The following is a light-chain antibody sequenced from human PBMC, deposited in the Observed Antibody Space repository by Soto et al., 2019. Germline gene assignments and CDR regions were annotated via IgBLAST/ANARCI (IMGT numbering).Light chain of an antibody. CDR3: QQYKNWPPLT. V-gene: IGKV3-15*01. CDR2: GAS. Sequence: VMTQSPATVSVPLGERVTLSCRASQTVNNNLAWYQQKPGQAPRLLIYGASTRATGIPARFSGSGSGTEFTLTISDLQSEDFGVYYCQQYKNWPPLTFGPGTKVDIK. CDR1: QTVNNN. J-gene: IGKJ3*01.